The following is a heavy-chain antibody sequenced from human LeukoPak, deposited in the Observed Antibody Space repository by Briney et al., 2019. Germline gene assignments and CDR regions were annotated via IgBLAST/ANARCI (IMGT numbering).Heavy chain of an antibody. Sequence: PGGSLRLSCAASGFTVSSNYMSWVRQAPGKGLEWVSVIYSGGSTYYADSVKGRFTISRDNSKNTLSLQINSLRAEDTAVYYCARAALSFGSWYYYMDVWGKGTTVAVSS. CDR1: GFTVSSNY. CDR2: IYSGGST. J-gene: IGHJ6*03. D-gene: IGHD6-13*01. V-gene: IGHV3-53*01. CDR3: ARAALSFGSWYYYMDV.